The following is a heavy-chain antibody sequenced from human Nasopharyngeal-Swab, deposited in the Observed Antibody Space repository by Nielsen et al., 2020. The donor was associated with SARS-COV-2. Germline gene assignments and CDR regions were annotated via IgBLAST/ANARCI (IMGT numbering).Heavy chain of an antibody. Sequence: GGSLRLSCAASGFTFSSYSMNWVRQAPGKGLEWVSSVRSTSSYIYYADSLKGRFTISRDNAKNSLYLQLNSLRAEDTAVYYCARDPLSSWQAIGNWYFDLWGRGTLVTVSS. CDR3: ARDPLSSWQAIGNWYFDL. CDR1: GFTFSSYS. J-gene: IGHJ2*01. V-gene: IGHV3-21*01. D-gene: IGHD6-13*01. CDR2: VRSTSSYI.